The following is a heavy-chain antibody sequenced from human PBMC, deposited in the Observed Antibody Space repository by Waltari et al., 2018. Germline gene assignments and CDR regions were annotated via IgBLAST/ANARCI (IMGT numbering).Heavy chain of an antibody. Sequence: QVQLQESGPGLVKPSETLSLTCAVSGYSISSGYYWGWIRQPPGKGLEWVAVIWYDGSNKYYADSVKGRFTISRDNSKNILYLQMNRLRSEDTAMYFCAKDPDFPYCGGGSCYWGMDYWGQGSLVTVSA. CDR1: GYSISSGYY. CDR3: AKDPDFPYCGGGSCYWGMDY. J-gene: IGHJ4*02. D-gene: IGHD2-15*01. CDR2: IWYDGSNK. V-gene: IGHV3-33*03.